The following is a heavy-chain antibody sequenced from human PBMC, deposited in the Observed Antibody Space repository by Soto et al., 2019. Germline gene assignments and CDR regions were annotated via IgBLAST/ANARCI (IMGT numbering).Heavy chain of an antibody. J-gene: IGHJ3*02. CDR2: INSDGTST. CDR3: ASHHCRGGSCYGGDAFDI. D-gene: IGHD2-15*01. Sequence: GGSLRLSCAASGFTFNNYWMHWVRQAPGKGLVWVSRINSDGTSTSYADSVKGRFTISRDNAKNTLYLQMNSLRAEDTAVYYCASHHCRGGSCYGGDAFDIWGQGTMVTVSS. CDR1: GFTFNNYW. V-gene: IGHV3-74*01.